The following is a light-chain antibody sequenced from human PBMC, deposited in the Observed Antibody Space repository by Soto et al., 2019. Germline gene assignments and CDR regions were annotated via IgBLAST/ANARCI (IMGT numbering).Light chain of an antibody. V-gene: IGKV3-20*01. Sequence: EIVLTQSPATLSLSPGERATLSCRASQCISSSYLAWYQQKPGQAPRLLIYDASSRATGIPDRFSGSASGTDFTLTISRLEPEDLGVYYCQQYGYSPPWTFGQGTKVDIK. CDR2: DAS. CDR1: QCISSSY. CDR3: QQYGYSPPWT. J-gene: IGKJ1*01.